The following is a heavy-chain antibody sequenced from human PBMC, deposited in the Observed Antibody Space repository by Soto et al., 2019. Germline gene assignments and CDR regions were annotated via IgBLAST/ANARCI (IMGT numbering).Heavy chain of an antibody. Sequence: QVQLVQSGAEVKKPGASVKLSCKAAGYTFTNYYLHWVRQAPGQGLEWMGIINPSGGGTSYAQRFQDRVTFTTDTSTGTLYMELSSLRSDDTAVYYCAGASEVDHSSTYLNFVDRWGQGTLLTFSS. CDR2: INPSGGGT. CDR3: AGASEVDHSSTYLNFVDR. V-gene: IGHV1-46*01. D-gene: IGHD2-2*01. J-gene: IGHJ5*02. CDR1: GYTFTNYY.